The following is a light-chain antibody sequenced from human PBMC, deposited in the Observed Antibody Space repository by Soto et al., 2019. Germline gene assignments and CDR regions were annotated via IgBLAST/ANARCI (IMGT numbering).Light chain of an antibody. CDR1: QSINNW. CDR3: QQYNTYLWT. Sequence: DIQMTQSPSTLSASVGDRVTITCRANQSINNWLAWYQQKPGKAPKLMIYKASSVDSGFQSRFSGSGSGTEFTLIISGLQPDDFSSYYCQQYNTYLWTFVQGTKVDIK. CDR2: KAS. V-gene: IGKV1-5*03. J-gene: IGKJ1*01.